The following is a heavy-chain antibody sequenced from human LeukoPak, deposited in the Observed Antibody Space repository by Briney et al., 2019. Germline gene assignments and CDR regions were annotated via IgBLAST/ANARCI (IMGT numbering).Heavy chain of an antibody. CDR1: GFIFSSYW. Sequence: AGGSLRLSCAASGFIFSSYWMSWVRQAPGKGLEWVAVMSYDGRNYYYADSVKGRFTISRDNSKNTLYLQMNSLRAEDTAVYYCARADNWIFDYWGQGTLVTVSS. D-gene: IGHD1-20*01. J-gene: IGHJ4*02. CDR3: ARADNWIFDY. V-gene: IGHV3-30*03. CDR2: MSYDGRNY.